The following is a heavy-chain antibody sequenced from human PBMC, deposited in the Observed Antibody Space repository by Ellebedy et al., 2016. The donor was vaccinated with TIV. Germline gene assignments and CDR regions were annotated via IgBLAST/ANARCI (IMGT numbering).Heavy chain of an antibody. CDR1: AFTFSDYW. D-gene: IGHD2-15*01. CDR2: INSDGSST. J-gene: IGHJ4*02. Sequence: GESLKISXEASAFTFSDYWMHWVRQAPGKGLVWVSRINSDGSSTVYADSVKGRFTISRDNAKNTLYLQMNSLRAEDTAVYYCARDYSDIVVVVAATILDYWGQGTLVTVSS. CDR3: ARDYSDIVVVVAATILDY. V-gene: IGHV3-74*01.